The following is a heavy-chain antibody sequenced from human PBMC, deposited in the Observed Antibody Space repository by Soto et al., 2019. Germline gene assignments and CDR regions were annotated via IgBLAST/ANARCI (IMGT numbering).Heavy chain of an antibody. J-gene: IGHJ6*02. D-gene: IGHD5-18*01. V-gene: IGHV3-21*01. CDR2: ISSSSSYI. CDR1: GFTFSSYS. CDR3: ARSRLRTLSYYYYGMDV. Sequence: GGSLRLSCAASGFTFSSYSMNWVRQAPGKGLEWVSSISSSSSYIYYADSVKGRFTISRDNAKNSLYLQMNSLRAEDTAVYYCARSRLRTLSYYYYGMDVWGQGTTVTVSS.